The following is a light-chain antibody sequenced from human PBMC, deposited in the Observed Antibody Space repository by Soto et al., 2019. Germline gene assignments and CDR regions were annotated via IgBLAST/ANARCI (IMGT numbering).Light chain of an antibody. J-gene: IGLJ1*01. Sequence: QSVLTQPPSVSGAPGQRVTISCTGSSSNIGAGYDVHWYQQLPGTAPKLLISGHTNQPSGVPDRFSASKSGTSASLAITGLQAEDEADYYCQSYDNTLSGSYVFGSGTKVTVL. CDR1: SSNIGAGYD. CDR3: QSYDNTLSGSYV. CDR2: GHT. V-gene: IGLV1-40*01.